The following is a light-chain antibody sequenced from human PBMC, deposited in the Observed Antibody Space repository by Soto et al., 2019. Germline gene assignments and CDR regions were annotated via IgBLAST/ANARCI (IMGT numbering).Light chain of an antibody. CDR1: SSDVRGYNY. V-gene: IGLV2-14*01. CDR2: DVS. J-gene: IGLJ2*01. CDR3: SSYTSSSTVV. Sequence: QSALTQPASVSGSPGQSITISCTGTSSDVRGYNYVSWYQQHPGKAPKLMIYDVSNRPSGVSNRFSGSKSGNTASLTISGLQAEDEADYYCSSYTSSSTVVVGGGTKLTVL.